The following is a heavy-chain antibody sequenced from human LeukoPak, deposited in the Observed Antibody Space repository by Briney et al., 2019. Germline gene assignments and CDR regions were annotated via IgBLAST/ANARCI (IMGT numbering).Heavy chain of an antibody. CDR2: INHSGST. CDR1: GGSFSGYY. Sequence: SETLSLTCAVYGGSFSGYYWSWIRKPPGKGLEGIGEINHSGSTNYNPSLKSRVTISVDTSKNQLSLKLSSVTAADTAVYYCARDNVDTATLYYFDYWGQGTLVTVSS. CDR3: ARDNVDTATLYYFDY. D-gene: IGHD5-18*01. V-gene: IGHV4-34*01. J-gene: IGHJ4*02.